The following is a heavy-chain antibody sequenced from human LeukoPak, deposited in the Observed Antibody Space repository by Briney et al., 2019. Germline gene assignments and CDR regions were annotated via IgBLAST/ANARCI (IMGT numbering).Heavy chain of an antibody. CDR1: GGSISSSSYY. Sequence: SETLSLTCTVSGGSISSSSYYWGWIRQPPGKGLEWVGNVYKSGSTKYHSSLQSRVTISVDTSKNQFALKLRSVTAADTAVYFCARERCSSVSCFGDMDVWGKRTAVTVS. CDR3: ARERCSSVSCFGDMDV. CDR2: VYKSGST. J-gene: IGHJ6*03. V-gene: IGHV4-39*06. D-gene: IGHD2-2*01.